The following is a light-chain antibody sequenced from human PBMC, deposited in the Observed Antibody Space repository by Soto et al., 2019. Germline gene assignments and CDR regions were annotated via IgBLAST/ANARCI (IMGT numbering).Light chain of an antibody. Sequence: QSVLTQPASVSGSPGQSITISCTGTSSAVGGYNFVSWYQQHPGKAPKLMIYDVSHRPSGVSNRFSGSKSANTASLTISGLQAEAEADYYCRSYTTSTTLVFGGGTQLTVL. CDR2: DVS. J-gene: IGLJ3*02. CDR1: SSAVGGYNF. V-gene: IGLV2-14*01. CDR3: RSYTTSTTLV.